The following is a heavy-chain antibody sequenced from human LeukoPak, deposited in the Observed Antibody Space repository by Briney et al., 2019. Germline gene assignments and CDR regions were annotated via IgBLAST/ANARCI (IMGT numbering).Heavy chain of an antibody. CDR2: ISDSGST. CDR1: GGSISSGDYY. CDR3: ARHLGAAARPGFDY. D-gene: IGHD6-6*01. V-gene: IGHV4-30-4*01. J-gene: IGHJ4*02. Sequence: SETLSLTCTVSGGSISSGDYYWSWLRQPPGKGLEWIGYISDSGSTYYNPSLKNRLSISVDTSKNQFSLTLSSVTAADTAVYYCARHLGAAARPGFDYWGQGTLVTVSS.